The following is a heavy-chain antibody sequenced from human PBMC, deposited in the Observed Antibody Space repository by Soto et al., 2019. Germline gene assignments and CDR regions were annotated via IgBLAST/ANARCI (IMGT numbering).Heavy chain of an antibody. J-gene: IGHJ4*02. CDR3: ARSGGFWSGYYNPLDY. V-gene: IGHV3-30-3*01. D-gene: IGHD3-3*01. CDR1: GFTFSSYA. CDR2: ISYDGSNK. Sequence: GGSLRLSCAASGFTFSSYAMHWVRQAPGKGLEWVAVISYDGSNKYYADSVKGRFTISRDNSKNTLYLQMNSLRAEDTAVYYCARSGGFWSGYYNPLDYWGQGTLVTVSS.